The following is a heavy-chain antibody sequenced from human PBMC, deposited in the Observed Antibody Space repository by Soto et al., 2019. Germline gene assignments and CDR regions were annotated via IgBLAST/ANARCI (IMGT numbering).Heavy chain of an antibody. CDR1: GGSVSSSSSY. V-gene: IGHV4-39*01. D-gene: IGHD6-19*01. J-gene: IGHJ4*02. CDR3: ARLGGITGYSSAWYKFEH. Sequence: SETLSLTCAVSGGSVSSSSSYWGWIRQPPGKGLEWIGNIYYSGSTYYNPSLKSRVTISVDTSKNQFSLKLSSVTAADTAVYYCARLGGITGYSSAWYKFEHWGQGTLVTVSS. CDR2: IYYSGST.